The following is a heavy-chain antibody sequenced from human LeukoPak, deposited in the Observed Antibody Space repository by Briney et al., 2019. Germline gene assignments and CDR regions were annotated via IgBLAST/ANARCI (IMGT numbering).Heavy chain of an antibody. CDR1: GGSISSYY. J-gene: IGHJ6*03. CDR3: ARDRSAYDYDKRWFYYYMDV. CDR2: IYTSGST. D-gene: IGHD5-12*01. Sequence: PSETLSLTCSVSGGSISSYYWSWVRQPAGKGLEWIGRIYTSGSTNYNPSLKRRGTISVDKSKKQFSLKLSSVTAADTAVYYCARDRSAYDYDKRWFYYYMDVWGKGTTVTISS. V-gene: IGHV4-4*07.